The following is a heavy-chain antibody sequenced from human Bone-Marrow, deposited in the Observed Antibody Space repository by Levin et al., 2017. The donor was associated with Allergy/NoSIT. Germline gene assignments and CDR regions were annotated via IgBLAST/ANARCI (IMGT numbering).Heavy chain of an antibody. D-gene: IGHD6-25*01. CDR1: GFTFSGSA. V-gene: IGHV3-73*01. CDR2: IRNKANNYAT. Sequence: GGSLRLSCAASGFTFSGSAVHWVRQPSGKGLEWVGRIRNKANNYATAYVASVRGRFTISRDDSTDTAYLQMNSLKTEDTAVYYCTRRPLDAALGFDFWGQGTMVTVSS. CDR3: TRRPLDAALGFDF. J-gene: IGHJ3*01.